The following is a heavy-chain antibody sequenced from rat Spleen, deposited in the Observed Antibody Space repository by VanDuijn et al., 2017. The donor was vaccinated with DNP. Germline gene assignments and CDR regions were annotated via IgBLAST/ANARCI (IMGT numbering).Heavy chain of an antibody. J-gene: IGHJ4*01. CDR2: ISASAGST. D-gene: IGHD1-4*01. CDR1: RFTFSDYY. Sequence: EVQLVESGGGLVQPGRSLKLSCAASRFTFSDYYMAWVRQAPKKGLEWVASISASAGSTSCRDSVKGRFTFSRDNAKNTLYLQMNSLRSEDTATYYCARDWGARYAMDAWGQGTSVTVSS. V-gene: IGHV5-25*01. CDR3: ARDWGARYAMDA.